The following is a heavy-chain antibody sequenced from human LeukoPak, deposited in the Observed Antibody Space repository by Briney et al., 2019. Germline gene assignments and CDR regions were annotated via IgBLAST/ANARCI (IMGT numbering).Heavy chain of an antibody. Sequence: ASVKVSCKASGYTFTGYYMHWVRQAPGQGLEWMGWINPNSGGTNYAQKFQGRVTMTRDTSISTAYMEFSKLRYDDAAVYYCASGGSVVVVAAKWFDPWGQGTLVTVSS. D-gene: IGHD2-15*01. CDR3: ASGGSVVVVAAKWFDP. V-gene: IGHV1-2*02. CDR1: GYTFTGYY. J-gene: IGHJ5*02. CDR2: INPNSGGT.